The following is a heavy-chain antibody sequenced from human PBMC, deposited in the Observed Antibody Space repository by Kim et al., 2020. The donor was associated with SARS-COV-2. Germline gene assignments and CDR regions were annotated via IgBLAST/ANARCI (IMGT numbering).Heavy chain of an antibody. CDR3: TTDIGDTWYSDKDDY. J-gene: IGHJ4*02. V-gene: IGHV3-15*01. D-gene: IGHD6-13*01. Sequence: APVKGRFSMSRDDSKNTLYLQMNSLKTEDTAVYYCTTDIGDTWYSDKDDYWGQGTLVTVSS.